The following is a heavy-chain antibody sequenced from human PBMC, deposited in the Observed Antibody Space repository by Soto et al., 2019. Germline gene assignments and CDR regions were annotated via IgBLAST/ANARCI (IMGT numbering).Heavy chain of an antibody. CDR3: ARAWFGEPPGDYMEV. CDR2: MNPNSGNT. V-gene: IGHV1-8*01. Sequence: ASVKVSCKASGYTFTSYDINWVRQATGQGLEWMGWMNPNSGNTGYAQKFQGRVTMTRNTSISTAYMELSSLRSEDTAVYYCARAWFGEPPGDYMEVWGKGTTVTVSS. CDR1: GYTFTSYD. D-gene: IGHD3-10*01. J-gene: IGHJ6*03.